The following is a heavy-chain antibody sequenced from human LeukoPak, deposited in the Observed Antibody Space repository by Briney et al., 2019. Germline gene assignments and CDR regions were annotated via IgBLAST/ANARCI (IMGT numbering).Heavy chain of an antibody. Sequence: SETLSLTCAVYGGSFSGYYWSWIRQPPGKGLEWIGYIYYSGSTNYNPSLKSRVTISVDTSKNQFSLKLNSVTAADTAVYYCARVGHYDFWSGYSIDYWGQGTLVTVSS. CDR2: IYYSGST. V-gene: IGHV4-59*01. D-gene: IGHD3-3*01. CDR1: GGSFSGYY. CDR3: ARVGHYDFWSGYSIDY. J-gene: IGHJ4*02.